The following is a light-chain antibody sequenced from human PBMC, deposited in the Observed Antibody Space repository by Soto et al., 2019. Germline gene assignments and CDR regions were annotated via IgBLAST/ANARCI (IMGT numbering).Light chain of an antibody. J-gene: IGKJ1*01. CDR2: DAS. V-gene: IGKV1-5*01. CDR3: QQYNSYSWT. CDR1: QSISSW. Sequence: IPLTQSPSTLSASVGDRVTITCRASQSISSWLAWYQQKPGKAPKLLIYDASSLESGVPSRFSGSGSGTEFTLAISSLQPDDFATYYCQQYNSYSWTCGQGTKVEIK.